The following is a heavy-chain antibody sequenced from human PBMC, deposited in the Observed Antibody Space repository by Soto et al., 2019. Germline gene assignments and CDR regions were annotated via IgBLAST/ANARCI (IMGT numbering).Heavy chain of an antibody. CDR1: TDSMRTYS. J-gene: IGHJ4*02. CDR3: ARDDTTGLLEF. V-gene: IGHV4-59*01. D-gene: IGHD3-10*01. Sequence: QVQLQESGPGLVRPAETLSLICSVSTDSMRTYSWTWIRQSPGKGLEGIGYVYHTGRTEYNPSLESRVTISLDMSKKQFSLQLTSVTAADTAVYWCARDDTTGLLEFWGQGTLVTVSS. CDR2: VYHTGRT.